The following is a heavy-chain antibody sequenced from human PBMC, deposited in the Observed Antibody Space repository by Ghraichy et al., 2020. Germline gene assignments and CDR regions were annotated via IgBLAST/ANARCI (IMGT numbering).Heavy chain of an antibody. J-gene: IGHJ4*02. V-gene: IGHV3-73*01. CDR3: TRHGGDGVGATGGDY. D-gene: IGHD1-26*01. CDR2: IRSKANSYAT. CDR1: GFTFSGSA. Sequence: GGSLRLSCAASGFTFSGSAMHWVRQASGKGLEWVGRIRSKANSYATSYAASVKGRFTISRDDSKNTAYLQMNSLKTEDTAVYYCTRHGGDGVGATGGDYWGQGTLVTVSS.